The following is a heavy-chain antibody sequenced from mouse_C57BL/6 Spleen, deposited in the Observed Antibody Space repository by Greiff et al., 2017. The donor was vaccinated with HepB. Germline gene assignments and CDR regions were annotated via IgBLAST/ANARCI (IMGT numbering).Heavy chain of an antibody. CDR2: IDPEDGET. CDR1: GFNIKDYY. Sequence: VQLQQSGAELVKPGASVKLSCTASGFNIKDYYMHWVKQRTEQGLEWIGRIDPEDGETKYAPKFQGKATITADTSSNTAYMQLSSLTYEDTAVYYCASTPAGTEGDYYAMDYWGQGTSVTVSS. CDR3: ASTPAGTEGDYYAMDY. J-gene: IGHJ4*01. V-gene: IGHV14-2*01. D-gene: IGHD4-1*01.